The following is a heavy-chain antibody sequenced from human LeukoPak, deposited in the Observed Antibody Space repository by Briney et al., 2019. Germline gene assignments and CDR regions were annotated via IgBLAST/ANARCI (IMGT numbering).Heavy chain of an antibody. CDR1: GFTVSSNY. CDR3: AREQGDGHFDY. Sequence: GGSLRLSCAASGFTVSSNYMSWVRQAPGKGLERVSVIYSGGSTYYADSVKGRFTISRDNSKNTLYLQMNSLRAEDTAVYYCAREQGDGHFDYWGQGTLVTVSS. J-gene: IGHJ4*02. CDR2: IYSGGST. D-gene: IGHD3-16*01. V-gene: IGHV3-53*01.